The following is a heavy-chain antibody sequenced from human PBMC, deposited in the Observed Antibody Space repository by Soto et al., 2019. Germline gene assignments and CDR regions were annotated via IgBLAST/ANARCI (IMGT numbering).Heavy chain of an antibody. D-gene: IGHD5-12*01. CDR2: SYYSGRT. J-gene: IGHJ4*02. Sequence: SETLSPTCTVSGGSIGSYYWSWIRQPPGKGLEWIGYSYYSGRTNYYTSLKSRVTISIDTSTNQLSLNLSSVTAADTAVYFCARQFTDGYNALGYWGRGILVTVSS. V-gene: IGHV4-59*08. CDR3: ARQFTDGYNALGY. CDR1: GGSIGSYY.